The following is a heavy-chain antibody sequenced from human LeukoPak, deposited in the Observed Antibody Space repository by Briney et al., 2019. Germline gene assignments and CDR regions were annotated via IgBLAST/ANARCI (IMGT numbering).Heavy chain of an antibody. CDR2: IYYSGST. V-gene: IGHV4-59*11. Sequence: SETLSLTCAVSGGVISSHYWSWIRQPPGKGLEWIGYIYYSGSTNYNPSLKSRVTISVDTSKNQFSLKLSSVTAADTAVYYCARGRTYYYYMDVWGKGTTVTVSS. CDR1: GGVISSHY. J-gene: IGHJ6*03. CDR3: ARGRTYYYYMDV.